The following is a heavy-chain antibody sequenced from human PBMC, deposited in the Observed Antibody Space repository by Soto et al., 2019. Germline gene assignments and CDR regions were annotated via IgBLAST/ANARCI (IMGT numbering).Heavy chain of an antibody. V-gene: IGHV3-30*03. Sequence: HPGGSLRLSCFVSGFPFSSFGMHWVRQAPGKGLEWVSSISNDGSNQHYADSVKGRFTISRDNSKNTVYLQLNSLRGEDTAVYYCSRSRPTGRRDYYYYGMDVWGQGTPVTVSS. D-gene: IGHD1-1*01. CDR1: GFPFSSFG. J-gene: IGHJ6*02. CDR2: ISNDGSNQ. CDR3: SRSRPTGRRDYYYYGMDV.